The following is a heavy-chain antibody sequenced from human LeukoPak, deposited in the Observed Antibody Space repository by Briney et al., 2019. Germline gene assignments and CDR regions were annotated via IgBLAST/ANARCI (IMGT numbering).Heavy chain of an antibody. CDR1: GGSISSSSYY. V-gene: IGHV4-39*07. Sequence: SETLSLTCTVSGGSISSSSYYWGWIRQPPGKGLEWIGSIYYSGSTYYNPSLKSRVTISVDTSKNQFFLKLNSVTAADTAVYYCASRYFCSSTSCYTLDYWGQGTLVTVSS. CDR3: ASRYFCSSTSCYTLDY. D-gene: IGHD2-2*02. CDR2: IYYSGST. J-gene: IGHJ4*02.